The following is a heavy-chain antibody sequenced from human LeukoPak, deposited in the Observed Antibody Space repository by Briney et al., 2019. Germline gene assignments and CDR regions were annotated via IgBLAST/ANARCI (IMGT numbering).Heavy chain of an antibody. CDR2: IYYRGST. CDR3: ARDDYGDTPAY. J-gene: IGHJ4*02. D-gene: IGHD4-17*01. V-gene: IGHV4-59*01. Sequence: SETLSVTCTVSGDSLTSYYWSWIRQPPGKGLEWMGYIYYRGSTNNNPSLKSRVSISVDTSKNQYSLKLSPVPDADTAVYYCARDDYGDTPAYWGQGTLVTVSS. CDR1: GDSLTSYY.